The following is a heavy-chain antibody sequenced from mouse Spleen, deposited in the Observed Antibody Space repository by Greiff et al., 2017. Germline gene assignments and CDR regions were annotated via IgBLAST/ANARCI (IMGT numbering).Heavy chain of an antibody. CDR2: IDPSDSET. V-gene: IGHV1-52*01. CDR3: ARKGVVAPYYFDY. CDR1: GYTFTSYW. D-gene: IGHD1-1*01. J-gene: IGHJ2*01. Sequence: VQLQQPGAELVRPGSSVKLSCKASGYTFTSYWMHWVKQRPIQGLEWIGNIDPSDSETHYNQKFKDKATLTVDKSSSTAYMQLSSLTSEDSAVYYWARKGVVAPYYFDYWGQGTTLTVSS.